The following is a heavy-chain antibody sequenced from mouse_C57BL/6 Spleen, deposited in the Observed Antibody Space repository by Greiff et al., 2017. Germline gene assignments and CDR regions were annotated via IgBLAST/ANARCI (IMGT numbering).Heavy chain of an antibody. D-gene: IGHD1-1*02. CDR1: GYAFSSSW. J-gene: IGHJ3*01. CDR2: IYPGDGDT. Sequence: QVQLKESGPELVKPGASVKISCKASGYAFSSSWMNWVKQRPGKGLEWIGRIYPGDGDTKYNGKFKGKATLTADKSSSTAYMQLSSLTSEDSAVYFCARGSYAWFAYWGQGSLVTVSA. CDR3: ARGSYAWFAY. V-gene: IGHV1-82*01.